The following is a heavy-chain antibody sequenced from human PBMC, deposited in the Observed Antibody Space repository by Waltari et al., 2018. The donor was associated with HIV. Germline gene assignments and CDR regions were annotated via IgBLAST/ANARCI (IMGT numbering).Heavy chain of an antibody. Sequence: QLQLQESGPGLVKPSETLSLTCTVSGGSISSSSYYWGWIRQPPGKGLEWIGSIYYSGSTYYNPSLKSRVTISVDTSKNQFSLKLSSVTAADTAVYYCARVWGSYGYGDYWGQGTLVTVSS. CDR3: ARVWGSYGYGDY. D-gene: IGHD5-18*01. J-gene: IGHJ4*02. V-gene: IGHV4-39*07. CDR1: GGSISSSSYY. CDR2: IYYSGST.